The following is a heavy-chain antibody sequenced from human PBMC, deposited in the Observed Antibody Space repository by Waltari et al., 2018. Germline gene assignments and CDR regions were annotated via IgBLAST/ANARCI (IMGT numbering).Heavy chain of an antibody. CDR1: GGSCSGYY. CDR2: INHSGST. V-gene: IGHV4-34*01. Sequence: QVQLQQWGAGLLKPSETLSLTCAVYGGSCSGYYWSWIRQPPGKGLEWVGEINHSGSTNYNPSLKSPVTISVDTSKNQFSLKLSSATAADTAVYYCARVRIVVVTARGAFQHWGQGTLVTVSS. J-gene: IGHJ1*01. CDR3: ARVRIVVVTARGAFQH. D-gene: IGHD2-21*02.